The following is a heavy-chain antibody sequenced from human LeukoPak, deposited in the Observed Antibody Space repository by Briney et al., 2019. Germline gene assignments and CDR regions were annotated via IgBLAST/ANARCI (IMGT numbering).Heavy chain of an antibody. CDR2: IYHSGSA. D-gene: IGHD2-15*01. CDR1: GGSISSSNW. V-gene: IGHV4-4*02. J-gene: IGHJ4*02. Sequence: SETLSLTCAVSGGSISSSNWWSWVRQPPGKGLEWIGEIYHSGSANYNPSLKSRVTISVDKSKNQFSLRLSSVTAADTAVYYCASAGQDGIVNKVSWGQGTLVTVS. CDR3: ASAGQDGIVNKVS.